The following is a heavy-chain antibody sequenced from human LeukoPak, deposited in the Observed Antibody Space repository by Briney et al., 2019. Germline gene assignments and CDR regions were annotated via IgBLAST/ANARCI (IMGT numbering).Heavy chain of an antibody. CDR1: GYTFTSYD. CDR3: ARDRAARRSYYMDV. D-gene: IGHD6-6*01. V-gene: IGHV1-8*01. CDR2: MNPNSGNT. J-gene: IGHJ6*03. Sequence: ASVKVSCKASGYTFTSYDINWVRQAAGQGLEWMGWMNPNSGNTGYAQKFQGRVTMTRNTSISTAYMELSRLRSDDTAVYYCARDRAARRSYYMDVWGKGTTVTVSS.